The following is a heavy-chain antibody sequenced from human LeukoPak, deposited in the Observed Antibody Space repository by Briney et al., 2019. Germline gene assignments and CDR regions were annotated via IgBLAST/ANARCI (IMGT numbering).Heavy chain of an antibody. CDR1: GLIFSPYW. CDR2: MKEDGGEK. CDR3: ARVRTEWYIDL. J-gene: IGHJ2*01. Sequence: PGGSLSLSCAASGLIFSPYWVTWVRQAPGMGLEWVANMKEDGGEKFYVDSVRGRFTISRDNAKNSVYLQMNSLRVEDTGVYYCARVRTEWYIDLWGRGTLVTVST. D-gene: IGHD2-8*02. V-gene: IGHV3-7*01.